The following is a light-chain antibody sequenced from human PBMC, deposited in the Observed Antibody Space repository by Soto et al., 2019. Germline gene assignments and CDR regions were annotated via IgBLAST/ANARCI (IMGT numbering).Light chain of an antibody. Sequence: DIPMTQSPSTLSASVGDRVTITCRASQSISSWLAWYQQKPEKAPKLLIYKASSLESGVPSRFSGSGSGTEFTLTISSLQPDDFATYYCQQYNSYPYTFGQGTKLEIK. V-gene: IGKV1-5*03. CDR1: QSISSW. CDR3: QQYNSYPYT. J-gene: IGKJ2*01. CDR2: KAS.